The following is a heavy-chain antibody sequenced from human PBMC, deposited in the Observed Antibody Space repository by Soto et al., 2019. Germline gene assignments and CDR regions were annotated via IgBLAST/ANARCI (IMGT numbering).Heavy chain of an antibody. V-gene: IGHV4-34*01. CDR1: GGSFSGYY. J-gene: IGHJ5*02. Sequence: SETLSLTCAVYGGSFSGYYWSWIRQPPGKGLEWIGEINLSGSTNYNPSVKSRVNISVDTSKNQYSMNLNSVSAADTAVYYCASQSLKAGWFDPWGQGTLVTVSS. CDR2: INLSGST. CDR3: ASQSLKAGWFDP.